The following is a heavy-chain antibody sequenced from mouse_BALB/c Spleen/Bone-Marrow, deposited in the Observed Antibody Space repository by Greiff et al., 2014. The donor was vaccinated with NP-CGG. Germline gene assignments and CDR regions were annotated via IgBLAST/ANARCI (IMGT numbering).Heavy chain of an antibody. CDR2: IYPGSDST. D-gene: IGHD2-14*01. V-gene: IGHV1-55*01. CDR3: SRERYCFFDY. J-gene: IGHJ2*01. Sequence: KMFCKVSGYTFTSYWMHWVKQRPGKGLEWIGDIYPGSDSTNYNEKFKSKATLTVETSSSTAYMQLSSLTSVDSAFYYCSRERYCFFDYLAQDTARPVSS. CDR1: GYTFTSYW.